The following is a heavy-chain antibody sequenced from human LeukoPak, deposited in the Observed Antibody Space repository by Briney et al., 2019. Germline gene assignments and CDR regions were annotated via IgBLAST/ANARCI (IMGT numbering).Heavy chain of an antibody. D-gene: IGHD2-21*02. CDR3: ARAYCGGDCYPHY. CDR2: ISSSSSYI. CDR1: GFTFSSYS. Sequence: SGGSLRLSCAASGFTFSSYSMNWVRQAPGKGLEWVSSISSSSSYIYYADSVKGRFTISRDNAKNSLYLQTNSLRAEDTAVYYCARAYCGGDCYPHYWGQGTLVTVSS. J-gene: IGHJ4*02. V-gene: IGHV3-21*01.